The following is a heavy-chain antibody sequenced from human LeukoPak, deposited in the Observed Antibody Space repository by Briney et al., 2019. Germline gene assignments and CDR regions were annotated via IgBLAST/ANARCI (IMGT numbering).Heavy chain of an antibody. Sequence: ASVKVSCKPSGYTFTSYYMHWVRQAPGQGLEWMGIINPSGGSTSYAQKFQGRVTMTRDTSTSTVYMELSSLRSEDTAVYYCARVVGAVDAFDIWGQRTMVTVSS. CDR1: GYTFTSYY. CDR2: INPSGGST. J-gene: IGHJ3*02. V-gene: IGHV1-46*01. D-gene: IGHD1-26*01. CDR3: ARVVGAVDAFDI.